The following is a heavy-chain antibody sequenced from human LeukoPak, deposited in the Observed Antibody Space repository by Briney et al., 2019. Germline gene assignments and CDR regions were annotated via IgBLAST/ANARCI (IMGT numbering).Heavy chain of an antibody. CDR2: ISYDGSNK. J-gene: IGHJ4*02. CDR3: AKGYYDSSGYYYDGGHDY. D-gene: IGHD3-22*01. V-gene: IGHV3-30*18. CDR1: GFTFSSYG. Sequence: PGGSLRLSCAASGFTFSSYGMHWVRQAPGKGLEWVAVISYDGSNKYYADSVKGRFTISRDNSKNTLYLQMNSLRAEDTAVYYCAKGYYDSSGYYYDGGHDYWGQGTLVTVSS.